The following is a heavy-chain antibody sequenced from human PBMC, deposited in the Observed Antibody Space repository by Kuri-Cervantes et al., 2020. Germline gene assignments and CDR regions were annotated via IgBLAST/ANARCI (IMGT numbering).Heavy chain of an antibody. D-gene: IGHD3-10*01. CDR2: ISSSGSTI. V-gene: IGHV3-11*01. Sequence: GESLKISCAASGFTFSDYYMSWIRQAPGKGLEWVSYISSSGSTIYYADSVKGRFTISRDNSKNTLYLQMNSLRAEDTAVYYCAKMVQGIRGYYMDVWGKGTTVTVSS. CDR3: AKMVQGIRGYYMDV. J-gene: IGHJ6*03. CDR1: GFTFSDYY.